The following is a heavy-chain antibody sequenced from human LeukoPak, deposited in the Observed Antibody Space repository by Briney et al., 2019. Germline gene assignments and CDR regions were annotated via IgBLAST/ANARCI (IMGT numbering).Heavy chain of an antibody. CDR2: INPSSGGT. Sequence: ASVKVSCKASGYTFTGYYMHWVRQAPGQGLEWMGWINPSSGGTNYAQKFQGRVTMTRDTSISTAYMELNRLRSDDTAVYYCARRHYYDSSGYDYWGQGTLVTVSS. V-gene: IGHV1-2*02. CDR3: ARRHYYDSSGYDY. J-gene: IGHJ4*02. CDR1: GYTFTGYY. D-gene: IGHD3-22*01.